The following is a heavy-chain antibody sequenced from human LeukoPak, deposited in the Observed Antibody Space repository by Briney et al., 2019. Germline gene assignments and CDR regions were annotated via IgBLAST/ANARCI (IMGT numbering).Heavy chain of an antibody. V-gene: IGHV3-53*01. D-gene: IGHD6-19*01. CDR1: GFTVSSNY. CDR2: IYSGGNT. CDR3: ARDSIAVAGRDY. J-gene: IGHJ4*02. Sequence: PGGSLRLSCAASGFTVSSNYMSWVRQTPGKGLEWVSVIYSGGNTYYADSVKGRFTISRDNSKNTLYLRMNSLRAEDTAVYYCARDSIAVAGRDYWGQGTLVTVSS.